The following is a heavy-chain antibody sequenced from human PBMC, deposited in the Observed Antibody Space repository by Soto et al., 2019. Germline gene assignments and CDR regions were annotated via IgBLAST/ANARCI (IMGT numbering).Heavy chain of an antibody. CDR2: MNPNSGNT. D-gene: IGHD5-18*01. CDR1: GYTFTSYD. Sequence: QVQLVQSGAEVKKPGASVKVSCKASGYTFTSYDINWVRQATGQGLEWMGWMNPNSGNTVYAQKFQVRLTMTRTASMSTAHMELSTLGSEGTGLYGCASERSDGRAYWAQGTLATASS. CDR3: ASERSDGRAY. J-gene: IGHJ4*02. V-gene: IGHV1-8*01.